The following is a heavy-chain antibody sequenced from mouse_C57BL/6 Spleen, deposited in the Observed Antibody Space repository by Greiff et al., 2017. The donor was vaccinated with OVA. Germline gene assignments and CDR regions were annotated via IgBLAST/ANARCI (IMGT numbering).Heavy chain of an antibody. CDR1: GFSLTSYG. V-gene: IGHV2-6-1*01. CDR2: IWSDGST. Sequence: QVQLKESGPGLVAPSQSLSITCTVSGFSLTSYGVHWVRQPPGQGLEWLVVIWSDGSTTYNSALKSRLSISKDNSKSQVFIKMNSLQTEDTAMYYCARHVDDGYGFAYWGQGTLVTVSA. D-gene: IGHD2-3*01. CDR3: ARHVDDGYGFAY. J-gene: IGHJ3*01.